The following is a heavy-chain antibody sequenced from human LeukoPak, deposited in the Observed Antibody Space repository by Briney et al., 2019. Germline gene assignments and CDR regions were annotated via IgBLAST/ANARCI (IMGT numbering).Heavy chain of an antibody. CDR2: IYPGDSDT. V-gene: IGHV5-51*01. CDR1: GYSFTSYW. Sequence: GESLKISCKGSGYSFTSYWIGWVRQMPGKGLEWMGIIYPGDSDTRYSPSFQGQVTISADKSISTAYLQWSSLKASDTAMYYCARGVVVVPAAMKVRLSNWFDPWGQGTLVTVSS. CDR3: ARGVVVVPAAMKVRLSNWFDP. J-gene: IGHJ5*02. D-gene: IGHD2-2*01.